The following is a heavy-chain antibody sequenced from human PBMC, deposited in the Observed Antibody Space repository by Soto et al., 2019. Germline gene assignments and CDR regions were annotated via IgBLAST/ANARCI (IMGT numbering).Heavy chain of an antibody. CDR2: IIPIFGTP. Sequence: QVQLVQSGAEVKKPGSSVKVSCKASGGTFSNYAVNWVRQAPGQGLEWMGGIIPIFGTPNYAQKFQGRVTIIADASTSTAYMELSSLRSEDTAMYYCARALQYCSDTSCHVGMDVWGQGTTVTASS. CDR3: ARALQYCSDTSCHVGMDV. V-gene: IGHV1-69*01. D-gene: IGHD2-2*01. CDR1: GGTFSNYA. J-gene: IGHJ6*02.